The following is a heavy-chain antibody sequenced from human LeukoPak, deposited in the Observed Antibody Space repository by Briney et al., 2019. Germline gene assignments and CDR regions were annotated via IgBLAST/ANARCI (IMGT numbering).Heavy chain of an antibody. V-gene: IGHV3-30*03. J-gene: IGHJ4*02. CDR3: ARGRWSSSGYQDY. D-gene: IGHD3-22*01. Sequence: GKSLRLSCAASGFTFNNYGMHWVSQAPGKGLEWVAVISSDGRNIHYPDSVKGRFTISRDISKNTLYLQMNSLRVEDTAMYYCARGRWSSSGYQDYWGRGTLVTVSS. CDR2: ISSDGRNI. CDR1: GFTFNNYG.